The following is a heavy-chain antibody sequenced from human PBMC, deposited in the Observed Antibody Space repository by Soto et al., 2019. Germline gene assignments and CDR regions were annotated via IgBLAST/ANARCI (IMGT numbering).Heavy chain of an antibody. D-gene: IGHD3-10*02. J-gene: IGHJ4*02. V-gene: IGHV4-31*03. CDR2: IYYSGST. Sequence: SETLSLTCTVSGGSISSGGYYWSWIRQHPGKGLEWIGYIYYSGSTYYNPSLKSRVTISVDTSKNQFSLKLSSVTAADTAVYYCAKISMFILDYWGQGTLVTVSS. CDR1: GGSISSGGYY. CDR3: AKISMFILDY.